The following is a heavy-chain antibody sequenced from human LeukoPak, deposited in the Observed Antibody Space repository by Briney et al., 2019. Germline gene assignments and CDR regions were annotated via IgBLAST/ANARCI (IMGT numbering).Heavy chain of an antibody. CDR1: GLTFSSYA. J-gene: IGHJ4*02. CDR3: AKDSITGTTPVY. CDR2: ISGSGGST. D-gene: IGHD1-7*01. Sequence: GGSLRLSCAASGLTFSSYAMSWARQAPGKGLEWLSAISGSGGSTYYADSVKGRFTISRDNSKNTLYLQMNSLRAEDTVVYYCAKDSITGTTPVYWGQGTLVTVSS. V-gene: IGHV3-23*01.